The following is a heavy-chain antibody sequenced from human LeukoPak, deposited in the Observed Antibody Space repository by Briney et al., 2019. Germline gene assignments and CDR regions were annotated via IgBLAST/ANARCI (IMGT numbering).Heavy chain of an antibody. CDR2: IYYSGST. V-gene: IGHV4-59*01. CDR1: GGSISSYY. CDR3: ARAYDFWSGYPNFDY. Sequence: PSETLSLTCTVSGGSISSYYWSWIRQPPGKGLEGMGYIYYSGSTNYNPSLKSRVTISVDTSKNQFSLKLSSVTAADTAVYYCARAYDFWSGYPNFDYWGQGTLVTVSS. D-gene: IGHD3-3*01. J-gene: IGHJ4*02.